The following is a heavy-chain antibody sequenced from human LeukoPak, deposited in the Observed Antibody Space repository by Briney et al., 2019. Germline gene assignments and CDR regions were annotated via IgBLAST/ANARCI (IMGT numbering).Heavy chain of an antibody. CDR2: INPISGST. J-gene: IGHJ4*02. CDR1: GYTFTNYF. V-gene: IGHV1-46*04. CDR3: ARGPDYGVPDY. D-gene: IGHD4-17*01. Sequence: ASVKVSCKASGYTFTNYFMHWVRQAPGQGVEWMAIINPISGSTTYAQKLKGRVTMTKDKSTNTVYMELSSLRSEDTAVYYCARGPDYGVPDYWGQGTLVTVSS.